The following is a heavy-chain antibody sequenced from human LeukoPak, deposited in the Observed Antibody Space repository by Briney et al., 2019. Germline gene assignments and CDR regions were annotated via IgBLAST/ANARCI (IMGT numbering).Heavy chain of an antibody. D-gene: IGHD3-10*01. CDR3: ARGWYYYGSGDDY. V-gene: IGHV3-33*01. J-gene: IGHJ4*02. Sequence: GGSLRLSCAASGFTFSSYGMHWVRQAPGKGLEWVAVIWYDGSNKYYADSVKGRFTISRDSSKNTLYLQMNSLRAEDTAVYYCARGWYYYGSGDDYWGQGTLVTVSS. CDR1: GFTFSSYG. CDR2: IWYDGSNK.